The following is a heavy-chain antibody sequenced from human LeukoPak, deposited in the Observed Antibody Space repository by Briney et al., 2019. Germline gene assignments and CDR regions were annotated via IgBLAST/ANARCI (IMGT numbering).Heavy chain of an antibody. J-gene: IGHJ5*02. CDR3: ARLEGTGYRGGWFDP. CDR2: MTPNSGGT. V-gene: IGHV1-2*02. CDR1: GYTFTDYY. Sequence: ASVNVSCKASGYTFTDYYIHWVRQAPGQGRDGMGWMTPNSGGTNYAHKFQRRVTMTRAPSLSTAFLELRSLTSDDPAVYYCARLEGTGYRGGWFDPWGRGSLVTVSS. D-gene: IGHD3-9*01.